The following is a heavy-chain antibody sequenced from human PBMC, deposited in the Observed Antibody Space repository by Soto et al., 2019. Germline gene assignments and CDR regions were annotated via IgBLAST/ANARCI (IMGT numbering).Heavy chain of an antibody. D-gene: IGHD5-12*01. J-gene: IGHJ6*02. CDR2: INHSGST. Sequence: PSETLSLTCAVYGGSFSGYYWSWIRQPPGKGLEWIGEINHSGSTNYNPSLKSRVTISVDTSKNQFSLKLSSVTAADTAVYYCRSEMATITVSGDYYYYGMDVWGQGTTVTVSS. V-gene: IGHV4-34*01. CDR3: RSEMATITVSGDYYYYGMDV. CDR1: GGSFSGYY.